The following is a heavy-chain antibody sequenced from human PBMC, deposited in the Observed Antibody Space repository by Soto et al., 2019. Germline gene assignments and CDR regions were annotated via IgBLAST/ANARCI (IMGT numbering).Heavy chain of an antibody. Sequence: GGSLRLSCAASGFSFSSYAMSWVRQAPGKGLEWVSAISGGSGCTYYADSVKGRFTISRDNAKNSLFLQMNSLRAEDTAVYYCARDHYVRAAVWGQGTLVTVSS. CDR2: ISGGSGCT. D-gene: IGHD2-15*01. CDR3: ARDHYVRAAV. J-gene: IGHJ4*02. V-gene: IGHV3-21*01. CDR1: GFSFSSYA.